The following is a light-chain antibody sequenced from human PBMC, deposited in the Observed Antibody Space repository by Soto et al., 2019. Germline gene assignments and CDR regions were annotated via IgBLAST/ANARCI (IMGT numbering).Light chain of an antibody. CDR1: QSVLYSPNNKNY. J-gene: IGKJ4*01. Sequence: DIVMTQSPDSLAVSLGERATINCKSSQSVLYSPNNKNYLAWYQQRPGQPPKLLIYWASTRESGVPDRFSGSGSETAFTLTISSLKAEDVAVYYCQQYYSTPLSFGGGTKVEIK. V-gene: IGKV4-1*01. CDR3: QQYYSTPLS. CDR2: WAS.